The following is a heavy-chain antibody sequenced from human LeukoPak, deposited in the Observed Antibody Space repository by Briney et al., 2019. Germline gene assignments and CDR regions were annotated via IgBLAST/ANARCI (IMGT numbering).Heavy chain of an antibody. CDR1: GFTFSNAW. V-gene: IGHV3-15*01. D-gene: IGHD6-13*01. J-gene: IGHJ4*02. CDR3: TSGIGTIDF. CDR2: IRTKTDGGAT. Sequence: PGGSLRLSCAASGFTFSNAWMSCVRQAPGKGLEWIGRIRTKTDGGATDYAAPVTGIFTISRDDAKNTLYLQMNSLKTEDTAVYYCTSGIGTIDFWGRGTLVTVSS.